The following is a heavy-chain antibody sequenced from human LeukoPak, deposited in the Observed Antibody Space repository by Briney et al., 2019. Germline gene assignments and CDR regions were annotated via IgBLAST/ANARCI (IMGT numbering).Heavy chain of an antibody. V-gene: IGHV4-31*03. D-gene: IGHD5-12*01. J-gene: IGHJ4*02. CDR1: GGSISSGGYY. Sequence: SETLSLTCTVSGGSISSGGYYWSWIRQHPGKGLEWIGYIYYSGSTYYNPSLKSRVTISVDTSKNQFSLKLSSVTAADTAVYYCARRCTSGYSNCFDYWGQGTLVTVSS. CDR2: IYYSGST. CDR3: ARRCTSGYSNCFDY.